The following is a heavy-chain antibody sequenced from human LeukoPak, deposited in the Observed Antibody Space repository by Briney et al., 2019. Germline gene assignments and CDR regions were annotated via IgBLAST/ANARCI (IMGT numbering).Heavy chain of an antibody. J-gene: IGHJ6*02. Sequence: QPWASLRLSCAASGFTFSSYDMSWIRQAPGKGLEWVSAINDSGSSTYYADSVKGRFTISRDNSKNTLYLKMISMRAEDMAVYYCAKALEPYYDYVWGSYRSPSGVYYYGMDVWCQGTTVTVSS. D-gene: IGHD3-16*02. CDR3: AKALEPYYDYVWGSYRSPSGVYYYGMDV. CDR1: GFTFSSYD. V-gene: IGHV3-23*01. CDR2: INDSGSST.